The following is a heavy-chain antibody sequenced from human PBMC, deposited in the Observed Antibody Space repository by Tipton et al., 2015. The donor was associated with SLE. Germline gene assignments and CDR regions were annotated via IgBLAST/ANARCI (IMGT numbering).Heavy chain of an antibody. CDR3: AGHPSGYYYFDY. J-gene: IGHJ4*02. Sequence: TLSLTCTVSGGSISSYYWSWIRQPPGKGLEWIGYIYYSGSTNYNPSLKSRVTISVDTSKNQFSLKLSSVTAADTAVYYCAGHPSGYYYFDYWGQGTLVTASS. CDR1: GGSISSYY. D-gene: IGHD3-22*01. CDR2: IYYSGST. V-gene: IGHV4-59*08.